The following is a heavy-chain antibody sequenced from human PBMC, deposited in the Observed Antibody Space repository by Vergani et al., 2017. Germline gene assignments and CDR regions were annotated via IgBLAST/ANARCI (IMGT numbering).Heavy chain of an antibody. J-gene: IGHJ5*02. D-gene: IGHD3-22*01. V-gene: IGHV3-23*01. CDR3: AREDGSYYYDSSGYSYNWFDP. CDR1: GFTFRNNA. Sequence: EVHLLESGGGLVQTGGSQRLSCVASGFTFRNNAMSWVRQAPGKGLEWVSSISGSGDSTYYADSVKGRFTISRDNAKNSLYLQMNSLRAEDTAVYYCAREDGSYYYDSSGYSYNWFDPWGQGTLVTVSS. CDR2: ISGSGDST.